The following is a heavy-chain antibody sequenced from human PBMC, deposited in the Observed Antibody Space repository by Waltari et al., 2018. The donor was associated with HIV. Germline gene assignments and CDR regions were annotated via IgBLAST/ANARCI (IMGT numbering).Heavy chain of an antibody. V-gene: IGHV3-74*01. CDR3: VKDVAVTFYGVYYSGLDV. CDR2: MDNDGVAR. D-gene: IGHD2-21*02. Sequence: VESGGTPVQTGGSLRLSCKGSGFLFGSHWMHWARQSPGRGVVCIERMDNDGVARKYSDSVRGQFTISRDNSNNTLVLDMKGLRVEDSGIYYCVKDVAVTFYGVYYSGLDVWGQGTTVTV. CDR1: GFLFGSHW. J-gene: IGHJ6*02.